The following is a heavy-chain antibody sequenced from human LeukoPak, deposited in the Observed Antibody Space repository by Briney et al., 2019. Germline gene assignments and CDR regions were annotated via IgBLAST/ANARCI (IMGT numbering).Heavy chain of an antibody. Sequence: PGGSLRLSCAASAFTFSNYPVHWVRQAPGKGLEWVAVISYDGRDKHHADSVKGRFTISRDNSKNTLYLQLDSLRTEDTAVYFCARDRVPSAADYYFDYWGQGTLVTVSS. J-gene: IGHJ4*02. V-gene: IGHV3-30*04. D-gene: IGHD2-21*02. CDR3: ARDRVPSAADYYFDY. CDR1: AFTFSNYP. CDR2: ISYDGRDK.